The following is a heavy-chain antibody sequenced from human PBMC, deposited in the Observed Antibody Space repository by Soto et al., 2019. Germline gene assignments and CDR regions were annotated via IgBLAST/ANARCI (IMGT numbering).Heavy chain of an antibody. D-gene: IGHD6-13*01. CDR3: ATIAGTAGGPIDY. Sequence: PSETLSLTCTVSDGSISSYYWGWIRQPPGKGLEWIGSIYYSGSTYYNPSLKSRVTISVDTSKNQFSLKLSSVTAADTAVYYCATIAGTAGGPIDYWGQGTLVTVSS. J-gene: IGHJ4*02. CDR1: DGSISSYY. V-gene: IGHV4-39*01. CDR2: IYYSGST.